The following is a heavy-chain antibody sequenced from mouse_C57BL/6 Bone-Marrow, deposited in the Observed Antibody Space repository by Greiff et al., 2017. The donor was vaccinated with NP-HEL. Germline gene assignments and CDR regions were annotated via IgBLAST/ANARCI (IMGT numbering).Heavy chain of an antibody. CDR3: AREVYYYGSSYDYFDY. J-gene: IGHJ2*01. CDR2: INPGSGGT. CDR1: GYAFTNYL. V-gene: IGHV1-54*01. Sequence: QVQLQQSGAELVRPGTSVKVSCKASGYAFTNYLIEWVKQRPGQGLEWIGVINPGSGGTNYNEKFKGKATLTADKSSSTAYMQLSSLTSEDSAVYFCAREVYYYGSSYDYFDYWGQGTTLTVSS. D-gene: IGHD1-1*01.